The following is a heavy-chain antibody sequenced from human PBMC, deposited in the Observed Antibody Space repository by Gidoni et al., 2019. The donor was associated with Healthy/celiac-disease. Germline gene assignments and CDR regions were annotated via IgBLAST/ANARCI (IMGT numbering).Heavy chain of an antibody. CDR3: ASEAYYYDSSGYYGWFDP. CDR1: GASVSSNSAA. J-gene: IGHJ5*02. D-gene: IGHD3-22*01. CDR2: TYYRSKWYN. V-gene: IGHV6-1*01. Sequence: QVQLQQSGPGLVKPSQTLSLTCAISGASVSSNSAAWNWIRQSPSRGLEWLGRTYYRSKWYNDYAVSVKSRITINPDTSKNQFSLQLNSVTPEDTAVYYCASEAYYYDSSGYYGWFDPWGQGTLVTVSS.